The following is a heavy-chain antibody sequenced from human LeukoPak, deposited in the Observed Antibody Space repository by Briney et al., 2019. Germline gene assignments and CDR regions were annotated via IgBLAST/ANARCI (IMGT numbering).Heavy chain of an antibody. J-gene: IGHJ4*02. CDR3: AKDGIAVAGISAWY. CDR2: ISDSGGST. D-gene: IGHD6-19*01. Sequence: GGSLRLSCAASGFTFSSYAMTWARQAPGKGLEWVSGISDSGGSTYYADSVKGRFTISRDNSKNTVYLQMNSLRAEDTAIYYCAKDGIAVAGISAWYWGQGTQVTVSS. V-gene: IGHV3-23*01. CDR1: GFTFSSYA.